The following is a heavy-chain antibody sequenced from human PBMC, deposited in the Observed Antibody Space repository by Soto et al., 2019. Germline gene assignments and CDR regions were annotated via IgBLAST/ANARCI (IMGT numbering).Heavy chain of an antibody. V-gene: IGHV5-51*01. J-gene: IGHJ4*02. CDR2: IYPGDSNT. CDR1: GYSFTNYW. Sequence: PGESLKISCKGSGYSFTNYWIGWVRQMPGKGLEWMGIIYPGDSNTKYSPSFQGQVTISADKSINTAYLQWSTLKASDTAMYYCARQPLSGYDKFDSWGQGTLVTVSS. D-gene: IGHD5-12*01. CDR3: ARQPLSGYDKFDS.